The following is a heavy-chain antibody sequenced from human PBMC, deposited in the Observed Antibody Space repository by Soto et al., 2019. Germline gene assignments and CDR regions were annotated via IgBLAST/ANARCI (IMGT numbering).Heavy chain of an antibody. J-gene: IGHJ5*02. CDR3: AKVSTTHTFGPLDP. CDR1: GFTFDDYG. D-gene: IGHD1-1*01. CDR2: ISWNSGSI. Sequence: PGGSLRLSCAASGFTFDDYGMHWVRQAPGKGLEWVSGISWNSGSIGYADSVKGRFIISRDNAKNSVYLQMNNLRPEDTAFYFCAKVSTTHTFGPLDPWGQGTLVTVSP. V-gene: IGHV3-9*01.